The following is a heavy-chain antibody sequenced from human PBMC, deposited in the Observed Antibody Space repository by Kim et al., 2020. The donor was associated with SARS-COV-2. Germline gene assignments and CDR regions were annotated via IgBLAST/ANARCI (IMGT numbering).Heavy chain of an antibody. J-gene: IGHJ3*02. V-gene: IGHV4-59*13. Sequence: SETLSLTCTVSGGSISYYYWSWIRQPPGKGLEWIGYIYYSGTTYYNPSLKSRVTISVDTSKNQFSLKLSSVTAADTAVYYCERGTTSPGKAFDIWGQGTMVTVSS. D-gene: IGHD4-17*01. CDR3: ERGTTSPGKAFDI. CDR2: IYYSGTT. CDR1: GGSISYYY.